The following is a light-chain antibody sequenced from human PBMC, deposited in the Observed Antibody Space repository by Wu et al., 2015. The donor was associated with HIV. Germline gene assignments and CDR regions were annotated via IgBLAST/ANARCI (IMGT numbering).Light chain of an antibody. CDR1: QSVYNY. V-gene: IGKV3-20*01. CDR3: QQYQT. CDR2: GAS. Sequence: EIVLTQSPATLSLSPGERATLSCRASQSVYNYLAWYQQKPGQAPRLLIYGASSRATGIPDRFSGSGSGTDFTLTISRLEPEDFAVYYCQQYQTFGQGTKVEIK. J-gene: IGKJ1*01.